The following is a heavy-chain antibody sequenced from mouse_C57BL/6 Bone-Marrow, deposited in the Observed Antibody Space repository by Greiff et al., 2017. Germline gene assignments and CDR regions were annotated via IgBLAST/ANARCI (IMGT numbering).Heavy chain of an antibody. V-gene: IGHV1-81*01. J-gene: IGHJ3*01. Sequence: VQLQQSGAELARPGASVKLSCKASGYTFTSYGISWVKQRTGQGLEWIGEIYPRSGNTYYNEKFKGKATLTADKSSSTAYMELRSLTSEDSAVYFCARGYYGSSPFAYWGQETLVTVSA. CDR3: ARGYYGSSPFAY. CDR2: IYPRSGNT. CDR1: GYTFTSYG. D-gene: IGHD1-1*01.